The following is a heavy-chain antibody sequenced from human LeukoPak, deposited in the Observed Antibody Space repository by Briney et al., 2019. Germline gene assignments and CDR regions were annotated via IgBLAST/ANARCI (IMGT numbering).Heavy chain of an antibody. CDR1: GFTFSSYE. J-gene: IGHJ4*02. V-gene: IGHV3-48*03. D-gene: IGHD3-10*01. CDR2: INHSGRTT. Sequence: PGGSLRLSCAASGFTFSSYEMNWVRQAPGKGLEWISYINHSGRTTDYADSVKGRFTVSRDNAKNSLYLQMNSLRAEDTAIYYCARVGGRFGYGDFDYWGQGTLVTVSS. CDR3: ARVGGRFGYGDFDY.